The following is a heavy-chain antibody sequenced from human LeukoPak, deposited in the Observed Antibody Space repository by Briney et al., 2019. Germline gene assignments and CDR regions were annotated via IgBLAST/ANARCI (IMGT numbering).Heavy chain of an antibody. CDR2: INHSGST. CDR3: ARRRMTTYYYYMDV. Sequence: PSETLSLTCAVYGGSFSGYYWSWIRQPPGKGLEWIGEINHSGSTNYNPSLKSRVTISVDKSKNQFSLKLSSVTAADTAVYYCARRRMTTYYYYMDVWGKGTTVTVSS. D-gene: IGHD4-11*01. J-gene: IGHJ6*03. CDR1: GGSFSGYY. V-gene: IGHV4-34*01.